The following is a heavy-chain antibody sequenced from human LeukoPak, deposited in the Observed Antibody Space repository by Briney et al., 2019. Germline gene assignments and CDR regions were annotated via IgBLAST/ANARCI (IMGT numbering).Heavy chain of an antibody. CDR1: GFTFSTYG. J-gene: IGHJ3*02. V-gene: IGHV3-30*18. CDR3: AKPRGGDSWAFDI. Sequence: PGGSLRLSCEASGFTFSTYGMHWVRQAPGKGLEWVAGTSYDGSNRVYTDSVKGRFTISRDNSKSTLYLQMNSLRPEDTAVYYCAKPRGGDSWAFDIWGQGTKVTVSS. D-gene: IGHD2-21*02. CDR2: TSYDGSNR.